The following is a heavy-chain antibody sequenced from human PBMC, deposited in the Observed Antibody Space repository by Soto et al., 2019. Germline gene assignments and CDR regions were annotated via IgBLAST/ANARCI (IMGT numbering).Heavy chain of an antibody. CDR2: ISGNGGST. D-gene: IGHD1-1*01. J-gene: IGHJ5*02. CDR1: GFFFSSYA. CDR3: AKDRYINNFNWFAP. Sequence: GGSLRLSCAASGFFFSSYAMSWVRQAPGKGLEWVSSISGNGGSTYYADSVKGRFTISRDNSKNTQYLQMDSLRAEDTAVYYCAKDRYINNFNWFAPWGQGTLVNVSS. V-gene: IGHV3-23*01.